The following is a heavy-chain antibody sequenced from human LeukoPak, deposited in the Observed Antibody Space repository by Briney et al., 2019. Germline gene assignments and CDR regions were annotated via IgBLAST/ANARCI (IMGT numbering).Heavy chain of an antibody. J-gene: IGHJ4*02. CDR3: AKLAVAVDY. D-gene: IGHD6-19*01. CDR1: GFTFSSYS. Sequence: GGSLRLSCAASGFTFSSYSMNWVRQAPGKGLEWVSSISSSSSYIDYADSVKGRFTIARDNAKNSLYLQMNSLRAEDTAVYYCAKLAVAVDYWGQGTLVTVSS. CDR2: ISSSSSYI. V-gene: IGHV3-21*04.